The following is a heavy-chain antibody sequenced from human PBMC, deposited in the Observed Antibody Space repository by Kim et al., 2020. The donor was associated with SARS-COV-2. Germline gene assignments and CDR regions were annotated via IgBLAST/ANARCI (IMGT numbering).Heavy chain of an antibody. V-gene: IGHV4-31*03. D-gene: IGHD6-6*01. J-gene: IGHJ5*02. Sequence: SETLSLTCTVSGGSISSGGYYWSWIRQHPGKGLEWIGYIYYSGSTYYNPSLKSRVTISVDTSKNQFSLKLSSVTAADTAVYYCVRDEYSSSPVGGDNWFDPWGQGTLVTVSS. CDR3: VRDEYSSSPVGGDNWFDP. CDR2: IYYSGST. CDR1: GGSISSGGYY.